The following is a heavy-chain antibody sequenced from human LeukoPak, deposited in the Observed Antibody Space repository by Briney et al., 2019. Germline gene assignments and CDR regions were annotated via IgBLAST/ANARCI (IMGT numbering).Heavy chain of an antibody. D-gene: IGHD2-15*01. J-gene: IGHJ4*02. CDR2: IYYSGST. Sequence: SETLSLTCTVSGGSISSPTYHWGWIRQPPGKGLEWIGSIYYSGSTYYNPSLKSRVTISVDTSKNQFSLKLSSVTAADTAVYYCARRGPIGYCSGGSCQYYFDYWGQGTLVTVSS. V-gene: IGHV4-39*01. CDR1: GGSISSPTYH. CDR3: ARRGPIGYCSGGSCQYYFDY.